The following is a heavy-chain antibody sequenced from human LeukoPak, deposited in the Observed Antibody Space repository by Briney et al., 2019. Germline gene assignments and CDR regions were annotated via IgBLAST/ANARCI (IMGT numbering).Heavy chain of an antibody. V-gene: IGHV4-34*01. J-gene: IGHJ4*02. CDR2: INHSGST. CDR1: GGSFSGYY. Sequence: PSETLSLTCAVYGGSFSGYYWSWIRQPPGKGLEWIGEINHSGSTNYNPSLKSRVTISVDTSKNQFSLKLSSVTAADTAVYYCASNRRNLSGSYLFYWGQGTLVTVSS. CDR3: ASNRRNLSGSYLFY. D-gene: IGHD1-26*01.